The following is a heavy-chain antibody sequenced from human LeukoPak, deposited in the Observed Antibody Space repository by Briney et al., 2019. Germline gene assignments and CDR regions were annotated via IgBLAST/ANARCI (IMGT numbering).Heavy chain of an antibody. CDR3: AREGDSGSYFYYFDY. Sequence: GGSLRLSCAVSGFTFSSYSMNWVRHAPGKGLVWVLRINSDGSSTSYADAVKGRFTISRDNAKNTLYLQMNSLRAEDTAVYYCAREGDSGSYFYYFDYWGQGTLVTVSS. V-gene: IGHV3-74*01. J-gene: IGHJ4*02. CDR2: INSDGSST. CDR1: GFTFSSYS. D-gene: IGHD1-26*01.